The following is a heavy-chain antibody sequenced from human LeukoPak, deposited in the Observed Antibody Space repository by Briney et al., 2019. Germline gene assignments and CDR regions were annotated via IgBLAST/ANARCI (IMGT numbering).Heavy chain of an antibody. J-gene: IGHJ5*02. V-gene: IGHV1-3*01. CDR3: ARAGYCSGGSCYFNWFDP. CDR2: INAGNGNT. CDR1: GYTFTSYA. Sequence: ASVKVSCKASGYTFTSYAMHWVRQAPGQRLEWMGWINAGNGNTKYSQKFQGRVTITRETSASTAYMELSSLRSEDTAVYYCARAGYCSGGSCYFNWFDPWGQGTLVTVSS. D-gene: IGHD2-15*01.